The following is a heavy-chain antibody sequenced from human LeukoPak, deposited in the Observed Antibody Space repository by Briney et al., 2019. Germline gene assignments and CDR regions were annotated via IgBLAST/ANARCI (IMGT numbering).Heavy chain of an antibody. J-gene: IGHJ2*01. D-gene: IGHD3-16*01. CDR2: ITGDSEYI. V-gene: IGHV3-21*01. CDR1: GFTFSTSA. Sequence: GGSLRLSCAASGFTFSTSAMEWVRQAPGKGLEWVSSITGDSEYIYYADSVKGRFTISRDNAKNSLSLQMNSLRAEDTAVYYCARFQGAYWYFDLWGRGTLVTVSS. CDR3: ARFQGAYWYFDL.